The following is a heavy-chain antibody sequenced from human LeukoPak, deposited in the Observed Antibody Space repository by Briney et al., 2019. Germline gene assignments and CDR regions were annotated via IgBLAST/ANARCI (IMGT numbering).Heavy chain of an antibody. V-gene: IGHV3-48*01. J-gene: IGHJ4*02. CDR3: ASEPLIDY. CDR1: GVTFSSYS. CDR2: ISSSSSTI. Sequence: PGGSLGLSCAASGVTFSSYSMNWVRQAPGKGLEWVSYISSSSSTIYYADSVKGRLTISRDNAKNSLYLQMNSLRAEDTAVYYCASEPLIDYWGQGTLVTVSS.